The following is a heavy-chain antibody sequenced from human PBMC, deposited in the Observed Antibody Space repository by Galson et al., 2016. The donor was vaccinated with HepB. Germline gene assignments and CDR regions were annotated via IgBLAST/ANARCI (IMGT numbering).Heavy chain of an antibody. Sequence: SLRLSCAASGFTFSDHYMSWIRQAPGKGLEWVSYISTSSSYTNYADSVKGRFIISRDNAKNSMYLQMNSLRAEDTAVYYCARVSPTATYYDFWSGKYYYMDVWGKGTTVTVSS. V-gene: IGHV3-11*06. J-gene: IGHJ6*03. CDR1: GFTFSDHY. CDR2: ISTSSSYT. CDR3: ARVSPTATYYDFWSGKYYYMDV. D-gene: IGHD3-3*01.